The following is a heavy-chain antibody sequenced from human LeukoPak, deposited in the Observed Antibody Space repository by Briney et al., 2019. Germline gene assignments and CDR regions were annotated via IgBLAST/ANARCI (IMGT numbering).Heavy chain of an antibody. V-gene: IGHV4-39*01. CDR2: IYYSGST. J-gene: IGHJ5*02. Sequence: SETLSLTCTVSGGSISSSSYYWGWIRQRPGKGLEWIGSIYYSGSTYYNPSLKSRVTISVDTSKNQFSLKLSSVTAADTAVYYCAVAYYDFWSGYYHGWFDPWGQGTLVTVSS. CDR1: GGSISSSSYY. CDR3: AVAYYDFWSGYYHGWFDP. D-gene: IGHD3-3*01.